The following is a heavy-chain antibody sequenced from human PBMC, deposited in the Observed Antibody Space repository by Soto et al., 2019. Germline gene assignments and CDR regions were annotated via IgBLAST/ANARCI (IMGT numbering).Heavy chain of an antibody. Sequence: EVQLLESGGGLVQPGGSLRLSCAASGFTFSSYAMSWVRQAPGKGLEWVSAISGSGGSTYYADSVKGRCTISRDNSKNTLYLQMNSLRAEDTAVYYCAQADYDILTGLDYWGQGTLVTVSS. D-gene: IGHD3-9*01. V-gene: IGHV3-23*01. CDR2: ISGSGGST. CDR1: GFTFSSYA. CDR3: AQADYDILTGLDY. J-gene: IGHJ4*02.